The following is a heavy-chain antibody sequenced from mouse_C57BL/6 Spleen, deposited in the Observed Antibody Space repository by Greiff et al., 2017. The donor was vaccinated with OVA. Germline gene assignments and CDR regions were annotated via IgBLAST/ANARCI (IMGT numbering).Heavy chain of an antibody. CDR1: GFTFSDYG. CDR2: ISSGSSTI. CDR3: ARGGSHWYFDV. J-gene: IGHJ1*03. V-gene: IGHV5-17*01. Sequence: EVKLQESGGGLVKPGGSLKLSCAASGFTFSDYGMHWVRQAPEKGLEWVAYISSGSSTIYYADTVKGRFTISRDNAKNTLFLQMTSLRSEDTAMDYCARGGSHWYFDVWGTGTTVTVSS.